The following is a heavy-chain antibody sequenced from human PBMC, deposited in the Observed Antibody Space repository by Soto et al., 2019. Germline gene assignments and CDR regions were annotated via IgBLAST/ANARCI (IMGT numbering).Heavy chain of an antibody. D-gene: IGHD3-3*01. CDR3: AREGQAYDFWSGYSRPYNWFDP. CDR2: ISAYNGNT. J-gene: IGHJ5*02. Sequence: ASVKVSCKASGYTFTSYGISWVRQAPGQGLEWMGWISAYNGNTNYAQKLQGRVTMTTDTSTSTAYMELRSLRSDDTAVYYCAREGQAYDFWSGYSRPYNWFDPWGQGTLVTVSS. V-gene: IGHV1-18*04. CDR1: GYTFTSYG.